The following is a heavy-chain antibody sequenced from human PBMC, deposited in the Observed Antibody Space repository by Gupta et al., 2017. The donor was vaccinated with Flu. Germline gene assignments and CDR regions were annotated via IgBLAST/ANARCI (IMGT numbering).Heavy chain of an antibody. J-gene: IGHJ4*02. V-gene: IGHV3-48*03. CDR2: ISSRDDT. CDR3: ARGHWDS. CDR1: GFTLSSYD. Sequence: VQLVESGGGLVQPGGSLRLSCVASGFTLSSYDLSWVRLAPGKGLEWVSFISSRDDTYYTDSVKGRFTISRDNDKNSVYLQMNSLRADDSAFYHCARGHWDSWGQGTLVTVSS.